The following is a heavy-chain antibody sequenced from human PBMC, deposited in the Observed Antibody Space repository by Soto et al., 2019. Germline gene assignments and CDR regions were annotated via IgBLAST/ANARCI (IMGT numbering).Heavy chain of an antibody. V-gene: IGHV3-48*01. Sequence: GGSLRRSCADSGFTFSSYSMNWFRQAPGKGLEWVSYISSSSSNIYYADSVKGRFTISRDNAKNSLYLQMNSLRAEDTAVYYCAREADILNWFDPWGQGTLVTVSS. CDR1: GFTFSSYS. D-gene: IGHD3-9*01. CDR3: AREADILNWFDP. J-gene: IGHJ5*02. CDR2: ISSSSSNI.